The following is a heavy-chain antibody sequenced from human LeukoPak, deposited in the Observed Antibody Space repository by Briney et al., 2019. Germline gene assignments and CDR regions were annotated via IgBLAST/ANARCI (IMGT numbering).Heavy chain of an antibody. CDR2: ISWNSGSI. CDR1: GFTFDDYA. J-gene: IGHJ4*02. D-gene: IGHD6-13*01. Sequence: GGSLRLSCAASGFTFDDYAMHWVRHAPGKGLEWVSGISWNSGSIGYADSVKGRFTISRDNAKNSLYLQMNSLRAEDTALHYCAKDKRDSSSWYDYWGQGTLVTVSS. V-gene: IGHV3-9*01. CDR3: AKDKRDSSSWYDY.